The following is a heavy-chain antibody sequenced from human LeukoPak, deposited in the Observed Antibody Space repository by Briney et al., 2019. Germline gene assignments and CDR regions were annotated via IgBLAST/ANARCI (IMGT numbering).Heavy chain of an antibody. V-gene: IGHV4-30-2*01. D-gene: IGHD2-15*01. J-gene: IGHJ5*02. CDR3: ARAFSGRVNWFDP. CDR1: GGSISSGGYS. CDR2: IYHSGST. Sequence: SETLSLTCAVSGGSISSGGYSWSWIRQPPGTGLEWIGYIYHSGSTYYNPSLKSRVTISVDRSKNQFSLKLSSVTAADTAVYYCARAFSGRVNWFDPWGQGTLVTVSS.